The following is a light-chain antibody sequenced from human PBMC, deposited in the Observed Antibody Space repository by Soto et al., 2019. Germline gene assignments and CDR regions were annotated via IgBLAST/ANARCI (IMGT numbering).Light chain of an antibody. J-gene: IGKJ4*01. CDR2: GAS. V-gene: IGKV3-20*01. Sequence: EIVLTQSPGTLSLSPGDRATLSCRASQSLSNNYLAWYQQKSGQAPRLLIYGASRRATDIPDSFSGSGSGADFTLTITRLEPADFAVYFCQQYGSSPLTFGGGTKVEIK. CDR3: QQYGSSPLT. CDR1: QSLSNNY.